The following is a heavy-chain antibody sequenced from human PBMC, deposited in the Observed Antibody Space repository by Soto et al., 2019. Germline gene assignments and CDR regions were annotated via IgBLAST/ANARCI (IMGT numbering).Heavy chain of an antibody. CDR2: INSDGSST. Sequence: PGGSLRLSCVASGITFGSRAMSWVRQAPGVGLEWVSRINSDGSSTIYADSVKGRFTISSDNAKNTLYLQMHSLRAEDTAVYYCARVTVTTEPTGSDYWGQGTLVTVSS. CDR1: GITFGSRA. J-gene: IGHJ4*02. D-gene: IGHD4-17*01. V-gene: IGHV3-74*01. CDR3: ARVTVTTEPTGSDY.